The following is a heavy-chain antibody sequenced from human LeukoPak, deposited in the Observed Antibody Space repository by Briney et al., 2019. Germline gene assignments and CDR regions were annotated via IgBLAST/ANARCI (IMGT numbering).Heavy chain of an antibody. D-gene: IGHD6-6*01. CDR3: ARVKSPSRIAARPFDY. Sequence: SETLSLTCAVDGGSFSGYYWSWIRQPPGKGLEWIGEINHSGSTNYNPSLKSRVTISVDTSKNQFSLKLSSVTAADTAVYYCARVKSPSRIAARPFDYWGQGTLVTVSS. CDR1: GGSFSGYY. CDR2: INHSGST. J-gene: IGHJ4*02. V-gene: IGHV4-34*01.